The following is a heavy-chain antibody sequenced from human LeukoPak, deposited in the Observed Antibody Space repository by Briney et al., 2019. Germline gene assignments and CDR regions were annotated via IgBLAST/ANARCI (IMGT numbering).Heavy chain of an antibody. J-gene: IGHJ4*02. Sequence: PSETLSLTCAVYGGSFSGYYWSWIRQPPGKGLEWIGEINHSGSTNYNPSLKSRVTISVDTSKNQFSLKLSSVTAADTAVYYCARDYSSPFDYRGQGTLVTVSS. CDR1: GGSFSGYY. CDR3: ARDYSSPFDY. V-gene: IGHV4-34*01. D-gene: IGHD4-11*01. CDR2: INHSGST.